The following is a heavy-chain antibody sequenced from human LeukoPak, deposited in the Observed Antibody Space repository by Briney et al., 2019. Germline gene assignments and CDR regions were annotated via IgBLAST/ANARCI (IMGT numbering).Heavy chain of an antibody. CDR3: ARSVLRFLEWSEARFDP. CDR1: GGSISSGSYY. D-gene: IGHD3-3*01. V-gene: IGHV4-61*02. CDR2: IYTSGST. J-gene: IGHJ5*02. Sequence: TLSLTCTVSGGSISSGSYYWSWIRQPAGKGREWIGRIYTSGSTNYNPSLKSRVTISVDTSKNQFSLKLSSVTAADTAVYYCARSVLRFLEWSEARFDPWGQGTLVTVSS.